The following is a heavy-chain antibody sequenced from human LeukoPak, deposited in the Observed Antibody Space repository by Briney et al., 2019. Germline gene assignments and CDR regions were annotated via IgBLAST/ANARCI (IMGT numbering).Heavy chain of an antibody. D-gene: IGHD6-13*01. V-gene: IGHV1-8*03. CDR3: ARNGQQVRYFQH. CDR1: GYTFTSYD. J-gene: IGHJ1*01. Sequence: ASVKVSCKASGYTFTSYDINWVRQATGQGLEWMGWMNPNSGNTGYAQKFQGRVTITRNTSISTAYMELSSLRSEDTAVYYCARNGQQVRYFQHWGQGTLVTVSS. CDR2: MNPNSGNT.